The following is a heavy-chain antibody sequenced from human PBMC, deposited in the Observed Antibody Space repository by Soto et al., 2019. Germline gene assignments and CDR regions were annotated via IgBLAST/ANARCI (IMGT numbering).Heavy chain of an antibody. V-gene: IGHV4-61*01. CDR1: CGSVSSDSYY. CDR3: ARDGLGSSGGKDAFDI. J-gene: IGHJ3*02. Sequence: SETLSLTCTVSCGSVSSDSYYWNWIRQPPGEGLEWIGYISYSGSTNYNPSLKSRVTMSVDTSKNEFSLRLSSVTAADTAVYFCARDGLGSSGGKDAFDIWGQGAMVTVS. CDR2: ISYSGST. D-gene: IGHD6-19*01.